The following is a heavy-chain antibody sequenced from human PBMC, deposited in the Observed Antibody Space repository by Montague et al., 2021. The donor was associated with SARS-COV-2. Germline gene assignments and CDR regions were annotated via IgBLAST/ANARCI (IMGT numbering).Heavy chain of an antibody. CDR2: IYYRVST. CDR1: GGSISSGGYY. V-gene: IGHV4-31*11. J-gene: IGHJ4*02. CDR3: ARDKEMIF. Sequence: TLSLTCAVSGGSISSGGYYWNWLRQHPEKGLEWIGYIYYRVSTNYNPSLRSRVTISEDTAKNQFSLKLTSVTAADTAVYYCARDKEMIFWGQGILVTVSS. D-gene: IGHD2-15*01.